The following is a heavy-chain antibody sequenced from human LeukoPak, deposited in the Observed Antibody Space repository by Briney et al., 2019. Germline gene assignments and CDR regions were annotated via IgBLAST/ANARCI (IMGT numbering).Heavy chain of an antibody. CDR3: AKAGYSSGWRNFDS. CDR2: ISYDGSNK. CDR1: GFSFSSFG. D-gene: IGHD6-19*01. V-gene: IGHV3-30*18. Sequence: PGGCLRLSCVGSGFSFSSFGMHWVRQAPGKGLEWVAVISYDGSNKFYAYSVKGRFTISRDNSKNTLYLQMNSLRAEDTAVYYCAKAGYSSGWRNFDSWGQATLVTVSS. J-gene: IGHJ4*02.